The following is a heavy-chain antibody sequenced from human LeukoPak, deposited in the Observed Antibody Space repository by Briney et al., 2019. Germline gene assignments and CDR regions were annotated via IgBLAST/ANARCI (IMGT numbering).Heavy chain of an antibody. CDR3: AKDYGGVTNY. CDR1: GFTFSSYA. J-gene: IGHJ4*02. CDR2: ISGSGGST. V-gene: IGHV3-23*01. D-gene: IGHD3-16*01. Sequence: GGSLRLSCAASGFTFSSYAMSWVRQAPGRGLEWVSAISGSGGSTYYADSVKGRFTISRDNSKNTLYLQMNSLRPEDTALYYCAKDYGGVTNYWGQGTLVTVSS.